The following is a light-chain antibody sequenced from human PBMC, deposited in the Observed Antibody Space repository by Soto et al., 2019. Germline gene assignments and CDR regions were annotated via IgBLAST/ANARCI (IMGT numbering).Light chain of an antibody. Sequence: QSVLTQPASVSGPPGQSLPISCTGTSSDVGGYNYVSWYQQHPGKAPKLMIYDVSNRPSGVSNRFSGSKSGNTASLTISGLQAEDEADYYCSSYTSSSTLVFGTGTKVTVL. CDR1: SSDVGGYNY. CDR3: SSYTSSSTLV. CDR2: DVS. V-gene: IGLV2-14*01. J-gene: IGLJ1*01.